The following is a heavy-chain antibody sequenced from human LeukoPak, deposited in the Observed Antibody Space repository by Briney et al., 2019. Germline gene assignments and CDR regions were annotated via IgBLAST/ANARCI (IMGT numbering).Heavy chain of an antibody. V-gene: IGHV1-18*01. D-gene: IGHD1-26*01. J-gene: IGHJ3*02. Sequence: ASVKVSCKASGYTFSTYEITWVRQAPGQGLEWMGWISIHNGNRVYAQKFQGRVILTTDTSTSTAYMELRSLISDDTAVYYCAKVVGASPGNAFDIWGQGTMVTVSS. CDR3: AKVVGASPGNAFDI. CDR2: ISIHNGNR. CDR1: GYTFSTYE.